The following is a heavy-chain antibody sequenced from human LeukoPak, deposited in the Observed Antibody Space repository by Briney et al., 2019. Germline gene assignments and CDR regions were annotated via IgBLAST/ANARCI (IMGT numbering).Heavy chain of an antibody. J-gene: IGHJ4*02. V-gene: IGHV3-23*01. CDR2: VTGDGDTT. CDR1: GVIFSGYA. Sequence: GGSLRLSCAASGVIFSGYAMSWVRQAPGKGLEWVSSVTGDGDTTYYADSVKGRFTISRDNSKNTLSLRMSSLRAEDTALYYCAKVFSRSFDYWGQGTPVTVSS. CDR3: AKVFSRSFDY. D-gene: IGHD2-2*01.